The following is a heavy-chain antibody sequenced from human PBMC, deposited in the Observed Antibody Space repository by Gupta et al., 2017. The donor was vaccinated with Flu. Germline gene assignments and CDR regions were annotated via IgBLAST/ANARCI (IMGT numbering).Heavy chain of an antibody. Sequence: LACTASGFTCSSYAMNWFRQAPGKGLECVSYITPTSSTTYYADSVKGRFNISRDNGKSSPSLQMNSLGADDTAIYYCVSDHSSLDVWGQGTTVTVSS. CDR2: ITPTSSTT. J-gene: IGHJ6*02. V-gene: IGHV3-48*01. CDR3: VSDHSSLDV. CDR1: GFTCSSYA. D-gene: IGHD6-19*01.